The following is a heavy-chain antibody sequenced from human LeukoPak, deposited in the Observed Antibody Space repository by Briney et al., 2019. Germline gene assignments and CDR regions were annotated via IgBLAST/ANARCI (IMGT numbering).Heavy chain of an antibody. Sequence: GGSLRLSCAASGFTFSSYEMNWVRQAPGKGLEWVSYISSSGSTIYYADSVKGRFTISRDDSKNTLYLQMNSLRAEDTAVYYCARDGDDSSGYYFDYWGQGTLVTVSS. CDR1: GFTFSSYE. CDR2: ISSSGSTI. V-gene: IGHV3-48*03. J-gene: IGHJ4*02. CDR3: ARDGDDSSGYYFDY. D-gene: IGHD3-22*01.